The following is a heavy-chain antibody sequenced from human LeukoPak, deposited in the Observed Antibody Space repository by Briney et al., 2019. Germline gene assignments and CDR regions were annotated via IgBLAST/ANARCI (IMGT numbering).Heavy chain of an antibody. Sequence: SETLSLTCAVYGGSFSGYYWSWIRQPPEKGLEWIGYIFYSGSTNYNPSLKSRVTISVDTSKSQLFLRLSSVTAADTAVYYCARQREGRFDYWGQGTLVTVSS. CDR3: ARQREGRFDY. CDR2: IFYSGST. J-gene: IGHJ4*02. V-gene: IGHV4-59*08. CDR1: GGSFSGYY.